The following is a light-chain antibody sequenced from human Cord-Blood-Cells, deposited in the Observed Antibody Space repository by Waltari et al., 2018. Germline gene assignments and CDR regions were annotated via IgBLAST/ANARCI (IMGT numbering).Light chain of an antibody. CDR1: QDISNY. CDR3: QQYGNLPLT. CDR2: DAS. Sequence: DIQMTQSPSSLSASVGDRVTITCQASQDISNYLNWYQQKPGKAPKLLIYDASNLETGVPSRFSGSGSGTDFTFTISSLQPEDIATYYCQQYGNLPLTVGGGTKVEIK. V-gene: IGKV1-33*01. J-gene: IGKJ4*01.